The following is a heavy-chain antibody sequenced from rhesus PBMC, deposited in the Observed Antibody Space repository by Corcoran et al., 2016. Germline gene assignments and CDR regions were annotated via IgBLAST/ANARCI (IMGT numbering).Heavy chain of an antibody. D-gene: IGHD6-31*01. Sequence: QVQLVQSGAEVKQPGASVKVSCKASGYTFTSYGMNWVRQAHGQRLEWMGWINTDTGHPTYAQGFKERFTFSMDPSISTAYLQISSLKAEDTAVYYCARRAAAGTPPWPNFDYWGQGVLVTVSS. CDR1: GYTFTSYG. V-gene: IGHV7-114*01. CDR3: ARRAAAGTPPWPNFDY. CDR2: INTDTGHP. J-gene: IGHJ4*01.